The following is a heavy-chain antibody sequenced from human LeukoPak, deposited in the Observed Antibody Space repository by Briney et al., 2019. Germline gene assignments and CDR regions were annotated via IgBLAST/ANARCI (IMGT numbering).Heavy chain of an antibody. CDR3: ARATGWFDP. Sequence: SETLSLTCAVYGGSFSGYYWSWIRQPPGKGLEWIGEINHSGSTNYNPSLKSRVTISVDTSKNQFSLKLSSVTAADTAVYYCARATGWFDPWGQGTLVTVSS. J-gene: IGHJ5*02. CDR1: GGSFSGYY. D-gene: IGHD3-10*01. V-gene: IGHV4-34*01. CDR2: INHSGST.